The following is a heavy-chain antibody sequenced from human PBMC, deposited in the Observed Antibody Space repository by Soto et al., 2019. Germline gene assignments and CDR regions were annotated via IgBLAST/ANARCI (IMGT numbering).Heavy chain of an antibody. CDR2: IIPIFGTA. J-gene: IGHJ4*02. V-gene: IGHV1-69*13. D-gene: IGHD6-13*01. CDR3: ARQPVMYSSSWPEYYFDY. CDR1: GGTFSSYA. Sequence: SVKVSCKASGGTFSSYAISWVRQAPGQGLEWMGGIIPIFGTANYAQKFQGRVTITADESTSTAYMELSSLRSEDTAVYYCARQPVMYSSSWPEYYFDYWGQGTLVTVSS.